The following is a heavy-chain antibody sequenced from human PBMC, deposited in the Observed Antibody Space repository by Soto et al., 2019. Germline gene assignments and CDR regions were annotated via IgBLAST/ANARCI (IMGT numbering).Heavy chain of an antibody. V-gene: IGHV4-34*01. CDR2: INHSGST. J-gene: IGHJ6*03. CDR1: GGSFSGYY. D-gene: IGHD1-1*01. Sequence: PSETLSLTCAVYGGSFSGYYWSWIRQPPGKGLEWIGEINHSGSTNYNPSLKSRVTISVDTSKNQFSLKLSSVTAADTAVYYCARVMGTQNRDYYYMDVWGKGTTVTVSS. CDR3: ARVMGTQNRDYYYMDV.